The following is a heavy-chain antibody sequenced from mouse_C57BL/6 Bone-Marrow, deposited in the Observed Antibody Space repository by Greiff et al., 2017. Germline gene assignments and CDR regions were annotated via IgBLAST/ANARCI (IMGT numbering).Heavy chain of an antibody. CDR3: ARTPLSYYDGSSPRDY. CDR2: ILPGSGST. V-gene: IGHV1-9*01. Sequence: QVQLQQSGAELMKPGASVKLSCKATGYTFTGYWIEWVKQRPGHGLEWIGEILPGSGSTNYNEKFKGKATFTADTSSNTAYMQLSSLTTEDSTIYSCARTPLSYYDGSSPRDYWGQGTTLTVSS. CDR1: GYTFTGYW. J-gene: IGHJ2*01. D-gene: IGHD1-1*01.